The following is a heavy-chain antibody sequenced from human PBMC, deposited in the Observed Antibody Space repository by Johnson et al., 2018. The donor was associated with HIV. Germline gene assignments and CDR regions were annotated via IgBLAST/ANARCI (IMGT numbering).Heavy chain of an antibody. CDR1: RFTFDDYA. D-gene: IGHD3-9*01. CDR2: ISWNSGSI. CDR3: AKHRGFDWFFDAFDI. Sequence: VQLVESGGGLVQPGRSLRLSCAASRFTFDDYAMHWVRQAPGMGLEWVSGISWNSGSIGYADSVKGRFTISRDNAKSSLYLQMNSLRAEDTAFYYCAKHRGFDWFFDAFDIWGQGTMVTVSS. J-gene: IGHJ3*02. V-gene: IGHV3-9*01.